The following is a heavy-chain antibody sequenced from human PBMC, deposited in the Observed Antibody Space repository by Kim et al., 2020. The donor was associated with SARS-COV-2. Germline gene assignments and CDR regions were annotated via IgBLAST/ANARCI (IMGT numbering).Heavy chain of an antibody. J-gene: IGHJ6*02. Sequence: HSWKGRFTISRENSKNTLYLQMNSLRAEDTAVYYCAKYRLSRTPGGMDVWGQGTTVTVSS. V-gene: IGHV3-23*01. CDR3: AKYRLSRTPGGMDV.